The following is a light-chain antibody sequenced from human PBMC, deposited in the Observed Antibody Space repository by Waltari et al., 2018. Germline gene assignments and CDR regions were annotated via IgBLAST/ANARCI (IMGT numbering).Light chain of an antibody. J-gene: IGKJ1*01. CDR2: LAS. Sequence: DIVMTQSPLTMHVTPGDSASISCRSSQSLLHRTGNNYQDWSMHKPGQSPQPLIYLASNRASGVPDRFSGSGSGIDFTLKISRVEAEDVGVYYCMQSLQAQWTFGPGTKVEIK. V-gene: IGKV2-28*01. CDR1: QSLLHRTGNNY. CDR3: MQSLQAQWT.